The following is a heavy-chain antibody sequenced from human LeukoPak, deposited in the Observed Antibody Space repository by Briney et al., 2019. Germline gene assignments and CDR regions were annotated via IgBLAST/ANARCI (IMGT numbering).Heavy chain of an antibody. D-gene: IGHD5-24*01. CDR3: ARDSVFLRRDGPFDY. Sequence: GGSLRLSCAASGFTFSDYYMSWIRQAPGKGLEWVSYISSSGSTIYYADSVKGRFTISRDNAKNSLYLQMNSLRAEDTAVYYCARDSVFLRRDGPFDYWGRGTLVTVSS. V-gene: IGHV3-11*01. CDR2: ISSSGSTI. J-gene: IGHJ4*02. CDR1: GFTFSDYY.